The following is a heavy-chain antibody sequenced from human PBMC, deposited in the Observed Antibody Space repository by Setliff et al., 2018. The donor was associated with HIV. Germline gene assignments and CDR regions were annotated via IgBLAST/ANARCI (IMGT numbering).Heavy chain of an antibody. D-gene: IGHD2-2*01. Sequence: SETLSLTCTVSDDSIKSDNYYWSWVRQPAGKGLEWIGTIYYRSHSHYNPSLKSRVTISVDTAKNQFSLNLTSVTPADTALYYCARHGDAFVVPADVWGQGTLVTVSS. CDR1: DDSIKSDNYY. CDR2: IYYRSHS. V-gene: IGHV4-39*01. CDR3: ARHGDAFVVPADV. J-gene: IGHJ4*02.